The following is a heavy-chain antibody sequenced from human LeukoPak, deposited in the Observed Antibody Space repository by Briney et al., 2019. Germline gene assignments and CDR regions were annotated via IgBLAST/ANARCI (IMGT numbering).Heavy chain of an antibody. V-gene: IGHV4-31*03. Sequence: PSQTLSLTCTVFGGSIGSGNFYWNWIRQHPGRGLEWIGYIYDTGITYYNPSLKSRVTISADTSKKQFSLNLRSVTAADAAVYRCARGRDDYNDAPPPYYYYMDVWGKGTTVTVSS. D-gene: IGHD5-24*01. J-gene: IGHJ6*03. CDR3: ARGRDDYNDAPPPYYYYMDV. CDR1: GGSIGSGNFY. CDR2: IYDTGIT.